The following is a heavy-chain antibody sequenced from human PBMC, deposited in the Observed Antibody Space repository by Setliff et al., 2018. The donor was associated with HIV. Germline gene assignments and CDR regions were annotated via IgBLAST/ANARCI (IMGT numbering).Heavy chain of an antibody. Sequence: GESLKISCKAVDYTFTTYWIGWVRQMPGEGPEWMGIIYPDDSNIRYNPSFQSQVTISADKSITTAYLEIHNLKASDTATYYCARRDGRSMNAFQIWGPGTMVTVSS. J-gene: IGHJ3*01. D-gene: IGHD6-13*01. V-gene: IGHV5-51*01. CDR1: DYTFTTYW. CDR2: IYPDDSNI. CDR3: ARRDGRSMNAFQI.